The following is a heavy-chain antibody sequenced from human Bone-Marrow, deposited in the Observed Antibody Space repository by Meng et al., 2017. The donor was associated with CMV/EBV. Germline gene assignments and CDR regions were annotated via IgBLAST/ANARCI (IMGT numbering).Heavy chain of an antibody. V-gene: IGHV4-4*02. CDR1: AGSISSSHW. CDR3: ARDYYGSGTRFDP. Sequence: AVPAGSISSSHWWSWVRQPPGKGLEWIGEIWHSGSTNYNPSLKSRVTISVDKSKNEFSLRLSSVTAADTAVYYCARDYYGSGTRFDPWGQGTLVTVSS. D-gene: IGHD3-10*01. J-gene: IGHJ5*02. CDR2: IWHSGST.